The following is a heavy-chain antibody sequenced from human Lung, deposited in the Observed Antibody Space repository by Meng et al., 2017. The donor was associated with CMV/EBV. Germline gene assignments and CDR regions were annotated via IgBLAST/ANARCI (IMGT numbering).Heavy chain of an antibody. J-gene: IGHJ4*02. CDR1: GFTFSSYA. D-gene: IGHD3-3*01. V-gene: IGHV3-30*04. CDR2: ISYDGSNK. CDR3: ARPHRSLRFLEWLLSGYDY. Sequence: GESLKISCAASGFTFSSYAMHWVRQAPGKGLEWAAVISYDGSNKYYADSVKGRFTISRDNSKNTLYLQMNSLRAEDTAVYYCARPHRSLRFLEWLLSGYDYXGQGXLVTVSS.